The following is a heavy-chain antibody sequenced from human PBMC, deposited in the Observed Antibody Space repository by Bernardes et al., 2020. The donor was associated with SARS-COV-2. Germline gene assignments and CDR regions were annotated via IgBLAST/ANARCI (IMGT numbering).Heavy chain of an antibody. V-gene: IGHV3-23*01. J-gene: IGHJ4*02. CDR1: GWTFSSFW. Sequence: GGSLRLSCAASGWTFSSFWMHWVRQVPGKGLEWVSGISGSGDRTNYAGSVKGRFTISRDTSKSTLYLQMNSLRAEDTAVYYCAKGRDSGYLVPFDYWGQGTLVTVSS. CDR2: ISGSGDRT. CDR3: AKGRDSGYLVPFDY. D-gene: IGHD3-22*01.